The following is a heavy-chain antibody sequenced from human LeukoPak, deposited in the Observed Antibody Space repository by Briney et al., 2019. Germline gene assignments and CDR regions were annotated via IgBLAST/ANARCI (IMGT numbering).Heavy chain of an antibody. CDR1: GFTVSSNY. CDR3: ARVSGSGTYFDY. J-gene: IGHJ4*02. V-gene: IGHV3-66*01. Sequence: GGSLRLSCAVSGFTVSSNYMSWVRQAPGKGLEWVSVIYSGGTTYYADSVKDRFTISRDNSKHVLYLQMNSLRAEDTAVYYCARVSGSGTYFDYWGQGTLDTASS. CDR2: IYSGGTT. D-gene: IGHD3-10*01.